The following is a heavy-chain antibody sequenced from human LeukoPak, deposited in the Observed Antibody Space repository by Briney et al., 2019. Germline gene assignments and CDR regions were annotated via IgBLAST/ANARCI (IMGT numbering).Heavy chain of an antibody. CDR1: GYTFTGYY. Sequence: ASVKVSCKASGYTFTGYYMHWVRQAPGQGLEWMGWINPNSGGTNYAQKFQGRVTMTRDTSISIAYMELSRLRSDDTAVYYCASSRYFDWLTFDYWGQGILVTVSS. CDR3: ASSRYFDWLTFDY. CDR2: INPNSGGT. V-gene: IGHV1-2*02. J-gene: IGHJ4*02. D-gene: IGHD3-9*01.